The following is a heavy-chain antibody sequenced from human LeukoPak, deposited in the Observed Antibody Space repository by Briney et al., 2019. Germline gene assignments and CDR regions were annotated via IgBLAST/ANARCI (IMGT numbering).Heavy chain of an antibody. Sequence: SETLSLTCTVSGGSISSYYWGWIRQPPGKGLEWIGSIYYSGSTYYNPSLKSRVTISVDTSKNQFSLKLSSVTAADTAVYYCAQAALRATPLPFDYWGQGTLVTVSS. D-gene: IGHD4-17*01. CDR3: AQAALRATPLPFDY. CDR2: IYYSGST. CDR1: GGSISSYY. V-gene: IGHV4-39*07. J-gene: IGHJ4*02.